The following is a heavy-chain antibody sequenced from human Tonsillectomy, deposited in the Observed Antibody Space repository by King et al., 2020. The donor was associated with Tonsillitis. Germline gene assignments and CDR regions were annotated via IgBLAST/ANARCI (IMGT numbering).Heavy chain of an antibody. V-gene: IGHV1-2*07. D-gene: IGHD2/OR15-2a*01. J-gene: IGHJ5*02. CDR2: INPNNGDT. Sequence: QLVQSGAEVKKPGASVKVSCKASGYSFTGYYIHWVRQAPGQGLEWMGWINPNNGDTNYAHKFQGRVTMTRDTSISTGHMDLSRVRSDDAAVYYCARRFPYSTSPPGSFDPWGQGTLVTVSS. CDR1: GYSFTGYY. CDR3: ARRFPYSTSPPGSFDP.